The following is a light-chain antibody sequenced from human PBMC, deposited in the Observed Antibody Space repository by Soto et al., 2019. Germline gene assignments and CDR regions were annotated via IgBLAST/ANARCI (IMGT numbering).Light chain of an antibody. J-gene: IGKJ3*01. CDR1: QSISSY. CDR3: QQSYNTPLT. CDR2: AAS. Sequence: DIPMTQSPSSLSASVGDRVTITCRASQSISSYLNWYQQKPGKAPKFLIYAASSLQSGVPSRFSGSGSGTDFTLTISRLQPEDFATYYCQQSYNTPLTFGPGTKVDIK. V-gene: IGKV1-39*01.